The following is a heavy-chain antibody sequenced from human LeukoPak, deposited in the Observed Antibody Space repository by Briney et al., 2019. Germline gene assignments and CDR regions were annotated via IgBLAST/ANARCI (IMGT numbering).Heavy chain of an antibody. CDR2: FYETGKT. CDR1: GLTFATYA. CDR3: ANRGAGSGGLHY. Sequence: GGALRLSCAASGLTFATYAMSWVRQAPGKGLEWVSTFYETGKTDHADSVKGRVTISRDTSKNTLYLQMTSLRAEDTATSSCANRGAGSGGLHYWGQGTLVTVSS. D-gene: IGHD6-19*01. V-gene: IGHV3-23*01. J-gene: IGHJ4*02.